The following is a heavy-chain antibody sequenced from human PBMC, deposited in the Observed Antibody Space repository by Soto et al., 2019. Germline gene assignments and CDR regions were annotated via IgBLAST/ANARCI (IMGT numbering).Heavy chain of an antibody. D-gene: IGHD1-20*01. V-gene: IGHV1-2*02. J-gene: IGHJ6*02. CDR3: AYNWNPSLRYYYYGMDV. Sequence: ASVKVSCKASGYTFTGYYMHWVRQAPGQGLEWMGWINPNSGGTNYAQKLQGRVTMTRDTSISTAYMELSRLRSDDTAVYYCAYNWNPSLRYYYYGMDVWGQGTTVTVSS. CDR1: GYTFTGYY. CDR2: INPNSGGT.